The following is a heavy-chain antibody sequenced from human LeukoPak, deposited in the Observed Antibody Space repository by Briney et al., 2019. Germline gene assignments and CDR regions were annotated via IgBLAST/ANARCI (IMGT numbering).Heavy chain of an antibody. D-gene: IGHD5-18*01. CDR3: ARTIQYYYYMDV. V-gene: IGHV4-31*03. CDR2: IYYSGST. CDR1: GGSISSGGYY. J-gene: IGHJ6*03. Sequence: TSETLSLTCTVSGGSISSGGYYWSWIRQNPGKGLEWIGYIYYSGSTYYNPSLKSRVTISVDTSKNQFSLKLSSVTAADTAVYYCARTIQYYYYMDVWGKGTTVTVSS.